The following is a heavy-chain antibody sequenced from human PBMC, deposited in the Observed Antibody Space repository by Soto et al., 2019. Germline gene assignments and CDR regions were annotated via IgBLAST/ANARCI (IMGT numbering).Heavy chain of an antibody. Sequence: ASVKVSCKASGYTFTSYGISWVRQAPGQGLEWMGWISAYNGNTNYAQKLQGRVTMTTDTSTSTAYMERRSLRSDDTAVYYCARDCSGGSCYIKLVDYWGQGTLVTVSS. D-gene: IGHD2-15*01. CDR3: ARDCSGGSCYIKLVDY. V-gene: IGHV1-18*01. CDR1: GYTFTSYG. CDR2: ISAYNGNT. J-gene: IGHJ4*02.